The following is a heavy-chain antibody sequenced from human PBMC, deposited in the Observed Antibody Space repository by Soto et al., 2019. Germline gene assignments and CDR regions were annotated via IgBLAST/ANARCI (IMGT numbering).Heavy chain of an antibody. V-gene: IGHV3-13*04. CDR1: GFTFSSYD. Sequence: GGSLRLSCSASGFTFSSYDMHWVRQGPGKGLEWVSAIGTAGDTNYAGCVKGRFSISRENAKNSLYLQMNSLRAGDTAIYFCARAIGPTLFDYWGQGTLVTVSS. D-gene: IGHD3-22*01. CDR3: ARAIGPTLFDY. J-gene: IGHJ4*02. CDR2: IGTAGDT.